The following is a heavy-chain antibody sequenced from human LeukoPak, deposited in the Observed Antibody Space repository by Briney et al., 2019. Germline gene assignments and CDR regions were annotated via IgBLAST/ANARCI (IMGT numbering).Heavy chain of an antibody. CDR3: AREGYSSGWSTFDY. Sequence: PGGSLRLSCAASGFTFSSYAMTWVRQAPGKGLEWVSTISGSGGSTYYADSVKGRFTISRDNSKNTLYLQMNSLRAEDTAVYYCAREGYSSGWSTFDYWGQGTLVTVSS. CDR1: GFTFSSYA. D-gene: IGHD6-19*01. V-gene: IGHV3-23*01. J-gene: IGHJ4*02. CDR2: ISGSGGST.